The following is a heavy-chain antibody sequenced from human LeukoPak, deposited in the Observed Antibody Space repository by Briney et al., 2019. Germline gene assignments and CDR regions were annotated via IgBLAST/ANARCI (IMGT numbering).Heavy chain of an antibody. CDR3: AREGYCSGGSCYSYYYYGMDV. J-gene: IGHJ6*02. CDR1: GGTFSSYA. D-gene: IGHD2-15*01. CDR2: IIPILGIA. Sequence: ASVKVSCKASGGTFSSYAISWVRQAPGQGLEWMGRIIPILGIANYAQKFQGRVTITADKSTSTAYMELSSLRSEDTAVYYCAREGYCSGGSCYSYYYYGMDVWGQGTTVTVS. V-gene: IGHV1-69*04.